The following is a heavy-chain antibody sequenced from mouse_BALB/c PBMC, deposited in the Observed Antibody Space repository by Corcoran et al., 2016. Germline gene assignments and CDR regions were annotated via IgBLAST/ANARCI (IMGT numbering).Heavy chain of an antibody. Sequence: QVQLQQSGPELVKPGALVKISCKASGYTFTSYDINWVKQRRGQRLEWIGWIYPRDGSTKYNEKFKGKATITADKSSSTAYMKLSSLTSENSAVYYYARYYRYAMDYWGQGTSVTVSS. CDR2: IYPRDGST. CDR1: GYTFTSYD. J-gene: IGHJ4*01. V-gene: IGHV1S56*01. D-gene: IGHD2-14*01. CDR3: ARYYRYAMDY.